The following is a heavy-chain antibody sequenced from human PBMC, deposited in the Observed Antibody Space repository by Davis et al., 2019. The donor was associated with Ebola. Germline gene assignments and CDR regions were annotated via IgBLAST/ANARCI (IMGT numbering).Heavy chain of an antibody. Sequence: GESLKISCKGSGYGFADYWVAWVRQTPGKGLEWMGIIYAGDSDSRYSPSFEGQVTISVDRSITTAYLQWSSLKASDTAMYYCASQPYYYYGMDVWGQGTTVTVSS. CDR3: ASQPYYYYGMDV. CDR2: IYAGDSDS. J-gene: IGHJ6*02. CDR1: GYGFADYW. V-gene: IGHV5-51*01.